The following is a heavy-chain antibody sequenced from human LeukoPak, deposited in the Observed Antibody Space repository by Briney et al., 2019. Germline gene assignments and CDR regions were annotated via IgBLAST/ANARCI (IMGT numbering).Heavy chain of an antibody. D-gene: IGHD6-19*01. J-gene: IGHJ4*02. CDR3: AKGKDSVAGATNDY. Sequence: GGSLRLSCAVSGFTFSSYSMSWVRQAPGKGLEWISSISSSGTYKYYADSVKGRFTISRDNAKNSLYLQMNSLRAEDTAVYYCAKGKDSVAGATNDYWGQGTLVTVSS. V-gene: IGHV3-21*01. CDR2: ISSSGTYK. CDR1: GFTFSSYS.